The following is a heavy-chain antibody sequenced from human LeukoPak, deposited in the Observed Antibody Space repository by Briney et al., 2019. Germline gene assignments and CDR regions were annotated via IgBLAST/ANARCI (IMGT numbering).Heavy chain of an antibody. V-gene: IGHV4-39*07. Sequence: SETLSLTCTVSGGSISSSSYYWGWIRQPPGKGLEWIGSIYYSGSTYYNPSLKSRVTISVDTSKNQFSLKLSSVTAADTAVYYCARRMVVTAMGFDYWGQGTLVTVSS. CDR3: ARRMVVTAMGFDY. CDR2: IYYSGST. CDR1: GGSISSSSYY. J-gene: IGHJ4*02. D-gene: IGHD2-21*02.